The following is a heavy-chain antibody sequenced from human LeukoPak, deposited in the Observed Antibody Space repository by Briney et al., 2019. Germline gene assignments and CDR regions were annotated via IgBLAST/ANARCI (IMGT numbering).Heavy chain of an antibody. CDR2: ISAYNGNT. CDR1: GYTFTSYG. Sequence: ASVTVSCKASGYTFTSYGISWVRQAPGQGLEWMGWISAYNGNTNYAQKLQGRVTMTTDTSTSTAYMELRSLRSDDTAVYYCARAPSYDSSGHPMDYCGQGTLVTVSS. V-gene: IGHV1-18*01. J-gene: IGHJ4*02. D-gene: IGHD3-22*01. CDR3: ARAPSYDSSGHPMDY.